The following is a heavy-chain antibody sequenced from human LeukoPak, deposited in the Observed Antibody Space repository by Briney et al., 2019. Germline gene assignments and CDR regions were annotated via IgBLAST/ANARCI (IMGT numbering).Heavy chain of an antibody. CDR3: AKGWFGELPYYFDY. CDR1: GFTFDDLA. D-gene: IGHD3-10*01. Sequence: GRSLRLSCAASGFTFDDLAMQWVGKAPGKGLEGVPVIGWNSGSIGYADSVKGRFTISRDNAKNSLYLQMNSLRAEDMALYYCAKGWFGELPYYFDYWGQGTLVTVSS. J-gene: IGHJ4*02. CDR2: IGWNSGSI. V-gene: IGHV3-9*03.